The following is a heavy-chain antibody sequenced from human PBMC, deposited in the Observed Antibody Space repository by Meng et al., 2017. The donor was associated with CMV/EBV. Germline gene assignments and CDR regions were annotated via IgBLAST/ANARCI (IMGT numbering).Heavy chain of an antibody. CDR3: AHNAHVSSSGYLTPFDY. J-gene: IGHJ4*02. V-gene: IGHV2-5*02. D-gene: IGHD3-22*01. Sequence: RDSGPLLVPPTQHPTPDCTVAGFSLSTSGVGVGWIRQPAGKALEWLALIYWGDDHRYSPSLKSRLIITKDTSKNQVVLTMTNMDSVDPATYYCAHNAHVSSSGYLTPFDYWGQGTLVTVSS. CDR1: GFSLSTSGVG. CDR2: IYWGDDH.